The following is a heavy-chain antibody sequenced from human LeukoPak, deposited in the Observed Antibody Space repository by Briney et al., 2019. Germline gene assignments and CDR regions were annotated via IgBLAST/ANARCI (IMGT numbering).Heavy chain of an antibody. D-gene: IGHD6-13*01. CDR1: GFTFSSYS. V-gene: IGHV3-21*01. J-gene: IGHJ3*02. Sequence: PGGSLRLSCAASGFTFSSYSMNWVRQAPGKGLEWVSSISSSSSYIYYADSVKGRFTISRDNARNSLYLRMNSLRAEDTAVYYCATPPYSSSWYGAFDIWGQGTMVTVSS. CDR3: ATPPYSSSWYGAFDI. CDR2: ISSSSSYI.